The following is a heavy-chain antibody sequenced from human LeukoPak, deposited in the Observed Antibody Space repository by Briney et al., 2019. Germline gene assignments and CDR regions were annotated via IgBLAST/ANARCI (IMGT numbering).Heavy chain of an antibody. CDR1: GGSFSGYY. D-gene: IGHD3/OR15-3a*01. V-gene: IGHV4-34*01. CDR3: ARRRARRTDNWFDP. Sequence: PSETLSLTCVVYGGSFSGYYWSWIRQSPGKGLEWIGEINHSGSTNYNPSLKSRVTISVDTSKNQFSLKLSSVTAADTAVYYCARRRARRTDNWFDPWGQGTLVTVSS. CDR2: INHSGST. J-gene: IGHJ5*02.